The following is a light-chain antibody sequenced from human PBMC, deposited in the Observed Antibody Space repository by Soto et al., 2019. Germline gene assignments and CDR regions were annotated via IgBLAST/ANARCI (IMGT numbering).Light chain of an antibody. CDR1: ETITRY. V-gene: IGKV1-39*01. J-gene: IGKJ4*01. CDR2: AAS. CDR3: QQSYSNPLT. Sequence: IHMTQSTSSLSASVGQRVILICRASETITRYLNWYQSKPGKAPRPLISAASSLQTGVPSRFSGNYYGTDFNLTISSLQTEDFATYYCQQSYSNPLTFGGGTKVDIK.